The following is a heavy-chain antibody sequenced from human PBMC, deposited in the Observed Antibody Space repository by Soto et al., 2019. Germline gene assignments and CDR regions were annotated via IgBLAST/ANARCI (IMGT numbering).Heavy chain of an antibody. CDR1: GYTFTSYG. J-gene: IGHJ3*02. CDR3: AVVVAATPWPDAFDI. Sequence: ASVKVSCKASGYTFTSYGISWVRQAPGQGLEWMGWISAYNGNTNYAQKLQGRVTMTTDTSTSTAYMELRSLSSDDTAVYYCAVVVAATPWPDAFDIWGQGTMVTVSS. V-gene: IGHV1-18*01. D-gene: IGHD2-15*01. CDR2: ISAYNGNT.